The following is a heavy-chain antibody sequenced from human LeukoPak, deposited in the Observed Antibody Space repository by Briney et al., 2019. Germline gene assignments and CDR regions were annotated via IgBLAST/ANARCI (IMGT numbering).Heavy chain of an antibody. CDR3: ARHYYGSGSYYSNFDY. V-gene: IGHV4-59*08. CDR2: IYYTGGT. CDR1: GGSIGSDY. D-gene: IGHD3-10*01. Sequence: SETLSLTCTVSGGSIGSDYWTWIRQPPGKGLEYIGYIYYTGGTNYNPSLESRVTISVDTSSNQFSLKLSSVTAADTAVYYCARHYYGSGSYYSNFDYWGQGTLVTASS. J-gene: IGHJ4*02.